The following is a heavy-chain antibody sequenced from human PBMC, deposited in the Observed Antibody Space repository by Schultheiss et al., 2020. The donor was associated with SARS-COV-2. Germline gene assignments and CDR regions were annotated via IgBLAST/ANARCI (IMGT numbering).Heavy chain of an antibody. CDR3: AKDLLKIEGATNFDY. D-gene: IGHD1-26*01. CDR1: GGSISSSPYF. V-gene: IGHV4-39*02. J-gene: IGHJ4*02. Sequence: SETLSLTCTVSGGSISSSPYFWVWIRQPPGKGLEWIGSIYYSGSTYYNPSLKSRVTISVDTSKNQFSLKLSSVTAADTAVYYCAKDLLKIEGATNFDYWGQGTLVTVSS. CDR2: IYYSGST.